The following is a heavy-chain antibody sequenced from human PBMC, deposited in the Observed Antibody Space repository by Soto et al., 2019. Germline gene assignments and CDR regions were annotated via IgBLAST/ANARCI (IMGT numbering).Heavy chain of an antibody. Sequence: HPGGSLRLSCAASGFTFSSYGMHWVRQAPGKGLEWVAVIWYDGSNKYYADSVKGRFTISRDNSKNTLYLQMNSLRAEDTAVYYCSRMMMGGYSGYDPWCFDYWGQGTLVTVSS. CDR1: GFTFSSYG. CDR3: SRMMMGGYSGYDPWCFDY. J-gene: IGHJ4*02. D-gene: IGHD5-12*01. CDR2: IWYDGSNK. V-gene: IGHV3-33*01.